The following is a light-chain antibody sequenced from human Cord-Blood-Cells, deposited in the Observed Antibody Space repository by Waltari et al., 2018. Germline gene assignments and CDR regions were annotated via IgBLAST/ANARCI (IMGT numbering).Light chain of an antibody. V-gene: IGLV3-1*01. J-gene: IGLJ2*01. CDR3: QAWDSSTVV. CDR1: QLGYKY. Sequence: SYALIQPPSVSVYPGQTASITCSGDQLGYKYACWYQQKPGQSPVLVIYQDSKRPSGIPERFSGSNSGNTATLTISGTQAMDEADYYCQAWDSSTVVFGGGTKLTVL. CDR2: QDS.